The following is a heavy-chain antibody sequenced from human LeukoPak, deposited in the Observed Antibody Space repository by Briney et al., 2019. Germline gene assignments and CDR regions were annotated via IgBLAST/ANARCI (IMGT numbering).Heavy chain of an antibody. Sequence: SVKVSCKASGGTFSSYAISWVRQTPGQGLEWMGGIIPIFGTANYAQEFQGRVTITADESTSTAYMELSSLRSEDTAVYYCARGGTTPIDFWSGSLGYYYYYMDVWGKGTTVTVSS. CDR3: ARGGTTPIDFWSGSLGYYYYYMDV. D-gene: IGHD3-3*01. CDR1: GGTFSSYA. J-gene: IGHJ6*03. V-gene: IGHV1-69*13. CDR2: IIPIFGTA.